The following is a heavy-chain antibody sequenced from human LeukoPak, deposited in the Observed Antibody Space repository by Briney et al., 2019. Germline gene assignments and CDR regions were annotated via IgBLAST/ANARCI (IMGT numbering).Heavy chain of an antibody. J-gene: IGHJ4*02. CDR3: AREHLAVAAADY. CDR1: GFTFSDYY. D-gene: IGHD6-19*01. CDR2: ISNSGEII. V-gene: IGHV3-11*04. Sequence: PGGSLRLSCAASGFTFSDYYMTWIRQAPGKGLECLSYISNSGEIIDYADSVKGRFTISRDNAKNSLFLQMDSLRAEDTAVYYCAREHLAVAAADYWGQGTLVTVSS.